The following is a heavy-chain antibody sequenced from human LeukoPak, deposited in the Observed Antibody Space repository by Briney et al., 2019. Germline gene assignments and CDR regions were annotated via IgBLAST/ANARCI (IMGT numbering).Heavy chain of an antibody. CDR2: IYYSGST. CDR1: GGSISSYY. J-gene: IGHJ5*02. Sequence: SETLSLTCTVSGGSISSYYWSWIRQPPGKGLEWIGYIYYSGSTNYNPSLKSRVTISVDTSKNQFSLKLSSVTAADTAVYYCARSYAHYYDSSGFTFDPWGQGTLVTVSS. V-gene: IGHV4-59*08. D-gene: IGHD3-22*01. CDR3: ARSYAHYYDSSGFTFDP.